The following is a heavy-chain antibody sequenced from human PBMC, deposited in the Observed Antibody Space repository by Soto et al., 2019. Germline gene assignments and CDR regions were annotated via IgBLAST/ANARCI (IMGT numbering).Heavy chain of an antibody. D-gene: IGHD1-7*01. CDR1: GGSVSSGSYY. J-gene: IGHJ5*02. CDR3: ARGWITGTTLRGYWFDP. V-gene: IGHV4-61*01. Sequence: TSETLSLTCTVSGGSVSSGSYYWSWIRQPPGKGLEWIGYIYYSGSTNYNPSLKSRVTISVDTSKNQFSLKLSSVTAADTAVYYCARGWITGTTLRGYWFDPWGQGTLVTVSS. CDR2: IYYSGST.